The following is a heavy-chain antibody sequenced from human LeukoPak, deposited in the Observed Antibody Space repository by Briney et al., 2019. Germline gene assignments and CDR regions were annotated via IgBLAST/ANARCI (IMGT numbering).Heavy chain of an antibody. V-gene: IGHV4-34*01. CDR3: ARVSGTQLWSFDY. CDR1: GGSFSDYF. CDR2: INHSGSA. Sequence: SETLSLTCAVYGGSFSDYFWSWIRQSPGKGLEWIGEINHSGSANYNPSLKSRVTISVDTSKNQFSLKLSPLTAADTAVYFCARVSGTQLWSFDYWGRGTPVSVSS. D-gene: IGHD5-18*01. J-gene: IGHJ4*02.